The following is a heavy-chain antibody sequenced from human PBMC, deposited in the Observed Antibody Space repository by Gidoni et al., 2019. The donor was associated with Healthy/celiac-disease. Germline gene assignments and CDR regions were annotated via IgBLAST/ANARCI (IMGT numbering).Heavy chain of an antibody. J-gene: IGHJ4*02. CDR3: ARGSTSCGANRGRTPCYDY. V-gene: IGHV4-34*01. CDR1: GGSFSVYY. Sequence: QVQLQQWGAGLLKPSETLSLTCAVYGGSFSVYYWTWIRQPPGKGLEWIGEINHSGSTNYNPSLKSRVTISVDTSKNQFSLKLSSVTAADTAVYYCARGSTSCGANRGRTPCYDYWGQGTLVTVSS. D-gene: IGHD2-2*01. CDR2: INHSGST.